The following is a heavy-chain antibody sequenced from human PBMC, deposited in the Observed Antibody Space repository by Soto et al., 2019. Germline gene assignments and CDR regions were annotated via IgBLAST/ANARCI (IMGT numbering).Heavy chain of an antibody. J-gene: IGHJ6*03. CDR3: ARGWFGPDV. CDR1: EFTFSGRS. D-gene: IGHD3-10*01. Sequence: EVQLVESGGGLVQPGGSLILSCAASEFTFSGRSVHWVRQAPGKGLVWVSGSDKVGTDSTYADSVKGRFTSSRDNAKNTVYLQMNSLRVEDTAVYYCARGWFGPDVWGKGTTVTVSS. CDR2: SDKVGTDS. V-gene: IGHV3-74*01.